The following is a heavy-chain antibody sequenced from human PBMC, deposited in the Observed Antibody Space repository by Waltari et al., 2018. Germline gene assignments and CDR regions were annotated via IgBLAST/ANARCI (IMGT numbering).Heavy chain of an antibody. CDR3: AKDSITTYYGSGQGDDMDV. CDR1: GFTLSNYA. V-gene: IGHV3-23*03. J-gene: IGHJ6*03. CDR2: IYAGGST. D-gene: IGHD3-10*01. Sequence: EVQLLESGGGLVQPGGSLRLSCAASGFTLSNYAMSWVRQAPGEGLSFFPVIYAGGSTYSAASGKGRFTISRDNSKNALYLHMNNVKTEDSAIYYCAKDSITTYYGSGQGDDMDVWGKGTTVSVSS.